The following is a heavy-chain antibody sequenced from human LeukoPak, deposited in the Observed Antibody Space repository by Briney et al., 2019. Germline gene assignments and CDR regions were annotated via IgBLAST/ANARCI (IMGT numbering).Heavy chain of an antibody. J-gene: IGHJ4*02. CDR1: GGSISSYY. CDR3: AREAYSSGFWGFDY. V-gene: IGHV4-59*01. CDR2: IYYSGST. D-gene: IGHD6-19*01. Sequence: PSETLSLTCTVSGGSISSYYWSWIRQPPGKGLEWIGYIYYSGSTNYNPSLKSRVTISVDTSKNQFSLKLSSVTAADTAVYYCAREAYSSGFWGFDYWGQGTLVTVSS.